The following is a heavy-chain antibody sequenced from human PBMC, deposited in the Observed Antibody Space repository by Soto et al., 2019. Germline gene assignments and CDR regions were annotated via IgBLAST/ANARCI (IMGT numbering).Heavy chain of an antibody. CDR2: ISSSSSTI. V-gene: IGHV3-48*02. CDR3: ARVIWSGHLTSDL. J-gene: IGHJ5*02. D-gene: IGHD3-3*01. Sequence: EVQVVESGGGLVQPGGSLRLSCAASGFTFSSNSMNWVRQAPGKGLEWISYISSSSSTIYEDSVKGRFTISRDNAKNSLYLQMISLRDEDTAVYYCARVIWSGHLTSDLWGQGTLVTVSS. CDR1: GFTFSSNS.